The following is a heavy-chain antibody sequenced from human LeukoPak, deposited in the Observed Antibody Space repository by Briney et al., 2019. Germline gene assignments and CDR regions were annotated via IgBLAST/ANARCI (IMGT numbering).Heavy chain of an antibody. CDR1: GYTFTSYG. CDR3: ARGSRRYFDWLLPSAEYFQH. D-gene: IGHD3-9*01. V-gene: IGHV1-18*01. Sequence: ASVKVSCKASGYTFTSYGISWVRQAPGQGLEWMGWISGYNGNTNYAQKLQGRVTMTTDTPTSTAYMELRSLRSDDTAVYYCARGSRRYFDWLLPSAEYFQHWGQGTLVTVSS. CDR2: ISGYNGNT. J-gene: IGHJ1*01.